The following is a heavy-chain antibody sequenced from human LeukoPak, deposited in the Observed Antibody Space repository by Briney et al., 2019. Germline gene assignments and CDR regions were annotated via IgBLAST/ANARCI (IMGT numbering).Heavy chain of an antibody. V-gene: IGHV3-30*18. Sequence: PGRSLRLSCAASGFTFSSYGMHWVRQAPGKGLEWVAVISYDGSNKYYADSVKGRFTISRDNSENTLYLQMNSLRAEDTAVYYCAKEMATDYDYWGQGTLVTVSS. D-gene: IGHD5-24*01. J-gene: IGHJ4*02. CDR2: ISYDGSNK. CDR1: GFTFSSYG. CDR3: AKEMATDYDY.